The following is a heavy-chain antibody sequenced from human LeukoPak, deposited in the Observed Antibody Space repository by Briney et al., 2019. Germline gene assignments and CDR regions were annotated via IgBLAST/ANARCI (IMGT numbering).Heavy chain of an antibody. D-gene: IGHD6-19*01. CDR2: IRKDGSEK. Sequence: GGPLRLSCEASGLTFSNYWMNWVRQAPGNALEWVAYIRKDGSEKYYVDSVKGRFTISRDNAKNSLYLQMNSLRAEDTAVYYCARHTSGQPFDYWGQGTLVTVSS. J-gene: IGHJ4*02. CDR3: ARHTSGQPFDY. CDR1: GLTFSNYW. V-gene: IGHV3-7*03.